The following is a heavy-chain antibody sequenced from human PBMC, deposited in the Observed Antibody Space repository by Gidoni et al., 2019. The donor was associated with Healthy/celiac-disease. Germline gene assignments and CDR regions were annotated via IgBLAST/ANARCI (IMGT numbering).Heavy chain of an antibody. CDR2: ISSINSYI. CDR1: GFTFSSYS. CDR3: ARGYGSGSYYNAPTFYYYYGMDV. V-gene: IGHV3-21*01. Sequence: EVQLVESGGGLVKPGGSLRLSCADSGFTFSSYSMNWCRQAPGKGLEWVSSISSINSYIYYADSVKDRFTISRDNAKNSLYLQMNSLRAEDTAVYYCARGYGSGSYYNAPTFYYYYGMDVWGQGTTVTVSS. D-gene: IGHD3-10*01. J-gene: IGHJ6*02.